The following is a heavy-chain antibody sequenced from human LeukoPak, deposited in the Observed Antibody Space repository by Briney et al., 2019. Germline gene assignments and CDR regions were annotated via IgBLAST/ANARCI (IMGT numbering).Heavy chain of an antibody. D-gene: IGHD4-17*01. Sequence: ASVKVSCKASGYTFTSYDINWVRRAPGQGLEWMGWMNPNSGNTVYAQKFQGRVTMTRNTSISTAYMELSSLRSEDTAVYYCARNTDYGDYVYPDYWGQGTLVTVSS. CDR1: GYTFTSYD. V-gene: IGHV1-8*01. CDR2: MNPNSGNT. J-gene: IGHJ4*02. CDR3: ARNTDYGDYVYPDY.